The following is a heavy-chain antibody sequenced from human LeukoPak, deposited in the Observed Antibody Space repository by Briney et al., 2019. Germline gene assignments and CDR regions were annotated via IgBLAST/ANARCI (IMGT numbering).Heavy chain of an antibody. D-gene: IGHD1-14*01. V-gene: IGHV1-2*02. J-gene: IGHJ6*03. CDR1: GYTFTGYY. Sequence: ASVKVSCKASGYTFTGYYMHWVRQAPGQGLEWMGWINPNNGDTHYVQKFQGTVTMTRDTSISTAYMELSSLRSDDTAVYYCARGVAGVYFYYYMDVWGKGTTVTVSS. CDR3: ARGVAGVYFYYYMDV. CDR2: INPNNGDT.